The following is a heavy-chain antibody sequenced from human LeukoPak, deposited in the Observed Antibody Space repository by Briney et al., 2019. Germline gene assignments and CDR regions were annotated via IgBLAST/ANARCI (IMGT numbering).Heavy chain of an antibody. Sequence: PGGSLRLSCAASGFTFSTYWMSWVRQAPGKGLEWVATIRQDGSEKHYVDSVEGRFTISRDNDQNSLYLQMHSLGVEDTAVYYCVRGCGKSSRPYYLDSWGQGTLVTVSS. V-gene: IGHV3-7*01. CDR3: VRGCGKSSRPYYLDS. CDR1: GFTFSTYW. J-gene: IGHJ4*02. D-gene: IGHD2-21*01. CDR2: IRQDGSEK.